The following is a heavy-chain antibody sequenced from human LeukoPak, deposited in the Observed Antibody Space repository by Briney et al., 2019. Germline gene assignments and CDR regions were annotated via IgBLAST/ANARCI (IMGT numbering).Heavy chain of an antibody. CDR2: INPSGGST. J-gene: IGHJ4*02. CDR3: ARGSNYYDSSGYPESFDY. D-gene: IGHD3-22*01. CDR1: GYTFTSYY. Sequence: ASVKVSCKASGYTFTSYYMHWVRQAPGQGLEWMGIINPSGGSTSYAQKFQGRVTMTRDTSTSTVYMELSSLRPEDTAVYYCARGSNYYDSSGYPESFDYWGQGTLVTVSS. V-gene: IGHV1-46*01.